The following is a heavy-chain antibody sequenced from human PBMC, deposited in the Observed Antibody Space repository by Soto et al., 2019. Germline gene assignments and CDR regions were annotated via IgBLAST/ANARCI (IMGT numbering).Heavy chain of an antibody. CDR1: GFTFSNYW. Sequence: EVQLVESGGGLVQPGGCLRLSCAASGFTFSNYWMSWVRQAPGKGLEWVANIKEDGSETYYVDSVKGRISISRDNAENSLYQQMSSLRAEDAAVYYCARDQWWQFPFDYWGQGTLVTVSS. D-gene: IGHD2-15*01. CDR2: IKEDGSET. J-gene: IGHJ4*02. V-gene: IGHV3-7*01. CDR3: ARDQWWQFPFDY.